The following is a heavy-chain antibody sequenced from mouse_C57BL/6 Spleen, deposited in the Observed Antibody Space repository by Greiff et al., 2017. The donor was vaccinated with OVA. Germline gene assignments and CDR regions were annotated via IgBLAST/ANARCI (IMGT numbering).Heavy chain of an antibody. V-gene: IGHV5-17*01. Sequence: EVQLVESGGGLVKPGGSLKLSCAASGFTFSDYGMHWVRQAPEKGLEWVAYISRGSSTIYYADTVKGRFTISRDNAKNTLFLQMTSLRSEDTAMYYCAREDGSSYGAMDYWGQGTSVTVSS. CDR3: AREDGSSYGAMDY. CDR2: ISRGSSTI. J-gene: IGHJ4*01. CDR1: GFTFSDYG. D-gene: IGHD1-1*01.